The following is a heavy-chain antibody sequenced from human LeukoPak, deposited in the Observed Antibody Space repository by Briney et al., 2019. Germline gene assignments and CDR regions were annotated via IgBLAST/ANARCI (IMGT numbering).Heavy chain of an antibody. Sequence: PSETLSLTRTVSGGSISSYYWSWIRQPPGKGLEWIGYISYGGRTNYNPSLQSRVTISVDTSKTQFSLNLDSVTAADTAVYYCARALLGEFPNYFDYWGQGTLATVSS. V-gene: IGHV4-59*08. CDR3: ARALLGEFPNYFDY. CDR2: ISYGGRT. CDR1: GGSISSYY. D-gene: IGHD3-16*01. J-gene: IGHJ4*02.